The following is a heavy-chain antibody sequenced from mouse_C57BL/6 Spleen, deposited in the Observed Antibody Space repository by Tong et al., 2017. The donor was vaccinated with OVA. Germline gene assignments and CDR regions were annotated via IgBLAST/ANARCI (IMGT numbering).Heavy chain of an antibody. CDR3: ARADYDNYAMDY. V-gene: IGHV1-18*01. J-gene: IGHJ4*01. CDR2: INPNNGGT. CDR1: GYTFTDYN. D-gene: IGHD2-4*01. Sequence: EVQLQESGPELVKPGASVKIPCKASGYTFTDYNMDWVKQSHGKSLEWIGDINPNNGGTIYNQKFKGKATLTVDKSSSTAYMELRSLTSEDTAVYYCARADYDNYAMDYWGQGTSVTVSS.